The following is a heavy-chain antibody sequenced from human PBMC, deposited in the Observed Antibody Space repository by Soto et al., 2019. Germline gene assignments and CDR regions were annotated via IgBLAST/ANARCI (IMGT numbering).Heavy chain of an antibody. CDR3: AKGRGEMNWANYYGLDV. D-gene: IGHD7-27*01. Sequence: QVQLVESGGGVVQPGRSLRLSCAASGFTFPRFGMHWVRQAPGKGLEWVALITYEGSQIYYADAVKGRFTISRDNGDNTLSIQRDNLRTEDTATYFCAKGRGEMNWANYYGLDVWGQGTTFTVSS. CDR1: GFTFPRFG. CDR2: ITYEGSQI. J-gene: IGHJ6*02. V-gene: IGHV3-30*18.